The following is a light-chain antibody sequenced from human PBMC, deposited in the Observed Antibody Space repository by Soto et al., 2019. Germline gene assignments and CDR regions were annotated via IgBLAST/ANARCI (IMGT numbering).Light chain of an antibody. CDR1: QTIRNNY. Sequence: EIVLTQSPGTLSLSPGDRATLSCRASQTIRNNYLAWYQQKPGQAPRLLIYGASSRAAGIPARFSGSGSGTDFTLTISSLEPEDFAVYYCQQRNSWPPTCTFGQGTRLEIK. J-gene: IGKJ5*01. CDR2: GAS. V-gene: IGKV3D-20*02. CDR3: QQRNSWPPTCT.